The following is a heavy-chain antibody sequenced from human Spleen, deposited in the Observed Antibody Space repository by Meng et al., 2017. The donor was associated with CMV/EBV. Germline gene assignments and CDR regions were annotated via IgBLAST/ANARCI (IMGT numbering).Heavy chain of an antibody. J-gene: IGHJ4*02. CDR2: ISSNGGST. CDR3: AREPIGLCTHTNCYTLAH. Sequence: GESLKISCAASGFTFSSYAMHWVRQAPGKGLEYVSAISSNGGSTYYADSVKGRFTISRDNSKNALYLQMSSLRAEDTAVYYCAREPIGLCTHTNCYTLAHWGPGTLVTVSS. CDR1: GFTFSSYA. D-gene: IGHD2-2*02. V-gene: IGHV3-64*02.